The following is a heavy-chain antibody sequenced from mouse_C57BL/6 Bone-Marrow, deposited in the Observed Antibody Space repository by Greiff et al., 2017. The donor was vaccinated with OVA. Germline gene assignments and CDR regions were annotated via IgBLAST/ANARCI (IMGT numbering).Heavy chain of an antibody. V-gene: IGHV14-4*01. J-gene: IGHJ2*01. CDR2: IDPENGDT. Sequence: VQLQQSGAELVRPGASVKLSCTASGFNIKDDYMHWVKQRPEQGLEWIGWIDPENGDTEYASKFQGKATITADTSSNTAYLQLSSLTSEDSAVYFCARMRDGYDLYYFDYWGQGTTLTVSS. D-gene: IGHD2-2*01. CDR1: GFNIKDDY. CDR3: ARMRDGYDLYYFDY.